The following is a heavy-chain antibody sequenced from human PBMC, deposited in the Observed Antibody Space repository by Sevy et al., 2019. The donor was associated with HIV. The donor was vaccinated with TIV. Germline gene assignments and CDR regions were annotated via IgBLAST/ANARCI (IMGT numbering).Heavy chain of an antibody. CDR2: IQYDGSNK. CDR3: VKEGGGEGGDH. J-gene: IGHJ4*02. CDR1: EFSYSSYG. V-gene: IGHV3-30*02. D-gene: IGHD2-21*01. Sequence: GGSLRLSCAASEFSYSSYGTHWVRQAPGKGLEWVAYIQYDGSNKDYADSVKGRFTISRDNSKNTLDLQMNSLRVEDTAVYYCVKEGGGEGGDHWGQGTLVTVSS.